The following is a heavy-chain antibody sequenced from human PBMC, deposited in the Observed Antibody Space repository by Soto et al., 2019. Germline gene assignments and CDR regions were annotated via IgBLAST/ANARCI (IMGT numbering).Heavy chain of an antibody. CDR2: IIPILGIA. J-gene: IGHJ5*02. Sequence: GASVKVSCTASGGTFSSYTISWVRQAPGQGLEWMGRIIPILGIANYAQKFQGRVTITADKSTSTAYMELSSLRSEDTAVYYCTKINYYVSGSPNWFDPWGQGTLVTVSS. CDR1: GGTFSSYT. CDR3: TKINYYVSGSPNWFDP. V-gene: IGHV1-69*02. D-gene: IGHD3-10*01.